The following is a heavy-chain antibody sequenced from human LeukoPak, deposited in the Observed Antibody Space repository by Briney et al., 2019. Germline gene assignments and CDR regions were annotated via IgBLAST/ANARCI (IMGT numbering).Heavy chain of an antibody. V-gene: IGHV4-59*08. CDR3: ASFNRVTAIGG. CDR2: IYYSGST. CDR1: GDPISSYY. Sequence: PSETLSLTCTVSGDPISSYYWSWIRQPPGKGLEWIGYIYYSGSTNYNPSLKSRVTISVDTSKNQFSLKLTSVTAADTAVYYCASFNRVTAIGGWGQGTLVKVSS. D-gene: IGHD2-21*02. J-gene: IGHJ4*02.